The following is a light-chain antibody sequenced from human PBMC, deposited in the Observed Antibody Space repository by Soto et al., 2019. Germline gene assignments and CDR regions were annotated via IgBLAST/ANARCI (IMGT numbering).Light chain of an antibody. J-gene: IGKJ4*01. CDR3: QHYNKLPLT. V-gene: IGKV3-15*01. Sequence: EIVLTQSPATLSVSPGERATLSCRASQSVSSNLAWYQQKPGQAPRLVIYGAYTRATGIPARFSGSGTGTEFTLTISSLQSEDFAVYYCQHYNKLPLTFGGGAKVEIK. CDR2: GAY. CDR1: QSVSSN.